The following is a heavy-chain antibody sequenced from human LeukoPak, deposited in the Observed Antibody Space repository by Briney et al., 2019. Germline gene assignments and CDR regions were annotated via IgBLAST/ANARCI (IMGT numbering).Heavy chain of an antibody. CDR1: GGSISSYY. D-gene: IGHD2-21*01. V-gene: IGHV4-59*01. CDR2: IYYSGST. Sequence: SETLSLTCTVSGGSISSYYWSWIRQPPGKALEWIGYIYYSGSTNYNSSLKSRVTISVDTSKSQFSLKLSSLTAADTAVYYWARGRIDYSYYMDFWGKGTTVTISS. J-gene: IGHJ6*03. CDR3: ARGRIDYSYYMDF.